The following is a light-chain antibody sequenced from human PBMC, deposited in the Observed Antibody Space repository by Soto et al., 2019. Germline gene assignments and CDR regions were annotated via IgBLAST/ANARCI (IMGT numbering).Light chain of an antibody. J-gene: IGLJ2*01. CDR3: ATWDDTLNGPQ. CDR1: SSNVGRNA. V-gene: IGLV1-44*01. Sequence: QSVLTQPPSASGTPGQRVTISCSGSSSNVGRNAVSWYQQVPGTAPKLLVFATDKRPSGVPDRFSGSASGASASLAISGLQSEDEADYYCATWDDTLNGPQFGGGTKVTVL. CDR2: ATD.